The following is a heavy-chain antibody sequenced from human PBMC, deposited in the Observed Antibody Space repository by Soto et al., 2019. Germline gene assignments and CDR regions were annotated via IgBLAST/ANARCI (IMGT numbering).Heavy chain of an antibody. CDR1: GFTFSNAW. D-gene: IGHD6-19*01. J-gene: IGHJ4*02. CDR3: TTDFPNVEVAGSYFDF. V-gene: IGHV3-15*07. CDR2: IKSKTDGGTT. Sequence: GGSLRLSCAASGFTFSNAWMNWVRQAPGKGLEWVGRIKSKTDGGTTDYAAPVKGRFTISGDDSKNTLYLLMNSLKTEDAAVYYCTTDFPNVEVAGSYFDFWGQGTLVTVSS.